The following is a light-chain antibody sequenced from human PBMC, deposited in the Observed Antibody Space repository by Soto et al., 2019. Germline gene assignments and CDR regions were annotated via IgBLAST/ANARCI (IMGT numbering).Light chain of an antibody. V-gene: IGLV1-44*01. CDR3: QTYDNTLSGSV. CDR2: RTN. Sequence: QSVLTQPPSASGSPGQRVTISCSGSSSNIGSSSVNWYQQFPGTAPKLLIYRTNNRPSGVPDRFSGSKSDTSASLAITGLQAEDEADYFCQTYDNTLSGSVFGGGTKLTVL. J-gene: IGLJ3*02. CDR1: SSNIGSSS.